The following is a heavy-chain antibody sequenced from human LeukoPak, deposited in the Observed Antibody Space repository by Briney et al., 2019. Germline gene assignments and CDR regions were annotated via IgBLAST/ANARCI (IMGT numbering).Heavy chain of an antibody. CDR3: ARDGRGYSYALFDY. D-gene: IGHD5-18*01. CDR2: TNSDGSRT. Sequence: SGGSLRLSCAGSGFTFSSYWMHWVRQAPGKGLVWVARTNSDGSRTSYADSVKGRFTISRDNAKNTLYLQMNGLRADDTAVYYCARDGRGYSYALFDYWGQGTLVTVSS. V-gene: IGHV3-74*01. J-gene: IGHJ4*02. CDR1: GFTFSSYW.